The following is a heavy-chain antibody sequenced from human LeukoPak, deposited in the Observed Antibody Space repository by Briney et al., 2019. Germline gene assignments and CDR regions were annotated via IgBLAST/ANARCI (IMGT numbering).Heavy chain of an antibody. V-gene: IGHV4-30-4*08. Sequence: SETLSLTCTVSGGSISSGDYYWSWIRQPPGKGLEWIGYIYYSGSTYYNPSLKSRVTISVDTSKNQFSLKLSSVTAADTAVYYCAREQSGSSWFDPWGQGTLVTVSS. CDR1: GGSISSGDYY. CDR3: AREQSGSSWFDP. J-gene: IGHJ5*02. D-gene: IGHD1-26*01. CDR2: IYYSGST.